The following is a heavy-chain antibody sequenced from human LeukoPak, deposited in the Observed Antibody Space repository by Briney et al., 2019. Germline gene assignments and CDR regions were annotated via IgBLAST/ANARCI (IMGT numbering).Heavy chain of an antibody. D-gene: IGHD1-14*01. CDR2: IWYDGSKK. Sequence: PGRSLTLSCAASGFSFSNSGMHWVRQAPGKGLEWVAVIWYDGSKKFYADSVKGRFTISRDNSDSTLYLQMNSLRADDTAVYYCAREPEYFDYWGQGALVTVSS. CDR1: GFSFSNSG. J-gene: IGHJ4*02. V-gene: IGHV3-33*01. CDR3: AREPEYFDY.